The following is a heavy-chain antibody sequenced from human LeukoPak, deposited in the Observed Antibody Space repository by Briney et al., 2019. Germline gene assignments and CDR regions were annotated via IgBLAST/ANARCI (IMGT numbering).Heavy chain of an antibody. CDR1: GFTFSSYA. V-gene: IGHV3-23*01. CDR3: AKGALLLWFGEFPVGDYFDY. J-gene: IGHJ4*02. CDR2: ISGSGGST. Sequence: GGSLRLSCAASGFTFSSYAMSWVRQAPGKGLEWVSAISGSGGSTYYADSVKGRSTISRDNSKNTLYLQMNSLRAEDTAVYYCAKGALLLWFGEFPVGDYFDYWGQGALVTVSS. D-gene: IGHD3-10*01.